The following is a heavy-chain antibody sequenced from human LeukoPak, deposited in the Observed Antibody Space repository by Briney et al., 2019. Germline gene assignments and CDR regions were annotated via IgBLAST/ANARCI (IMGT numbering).Heavy chain of an antibody. CDR3: AREKGYSSGWYETFDY. CDR1: GFTFSSYA. CDR2: ISYDGSNK. Sequence: PGGSLRLSCVVSGFTFSSYAMHWVRQAPGKGLEWVAVISYDGSNKYYADSVKGRFTISRDNSKNTLYLQMNSLRAEDTAVYYCAREKGYSSGWYETFDYWGQGTLVTVSS. D-gene: IGHD6-19*01. V-gene: IGHV3-30-3*01. J-gene: IGHJ4*02.